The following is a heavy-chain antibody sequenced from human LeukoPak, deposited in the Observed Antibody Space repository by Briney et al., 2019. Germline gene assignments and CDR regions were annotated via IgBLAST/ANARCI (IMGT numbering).Heavy chain of an antibody. Sequence: SVKVSCKASGYTFSSYAISWVRQAPGQGLEWMGGIIPIFGTANYAQKFQGRVTITADKSTSTAYMELSSLRSEDTAVYYCARDRVVRGVTFFDYWGQGTLVTVSS. J-gene: IGHJ4*02. D-gene: IGHD3-10*01. CDR1: GYTFSSYA. CDR3: ARDRVVRGVTFFDY. V-gene: IGHV1-69*06. CDR2: IIPIFGTA.